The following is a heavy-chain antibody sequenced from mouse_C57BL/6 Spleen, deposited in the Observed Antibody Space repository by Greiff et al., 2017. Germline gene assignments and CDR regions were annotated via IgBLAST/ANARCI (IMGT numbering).Heavy chain of an antibody. CDR1: GYTFTSYW. J-gene: IGHJ2*01. CDR3: ARGHSSGYYYFDY. Sequence: QVQLQQPGAELVKPGASVKLSCKASGYTFTSYWMHWVKQRPGRGLEWIGRIDPNSGGTKYNEKFKSKATLTVDKPSSTAYMQLSSLTSEDSAVYDCARGHSSGYYYFDYWGQGTTLTVSS. CDR2: IDPNSGGT. D-gene: IGHD3-2*02. V-gene: IGHV1-72*01.